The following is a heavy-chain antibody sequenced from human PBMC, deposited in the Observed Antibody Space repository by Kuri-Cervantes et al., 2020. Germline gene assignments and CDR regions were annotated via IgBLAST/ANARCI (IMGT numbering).Heavy chain of an antibody. CDR2: IYHSGST. D-gene: IGHD5-24*01. J-gene: IGHJ6*02. Sequence: SCAASGFTFSSYWMSWVRQAPGKGLEWIGEIYHSGSTNYNPSLKSRVTISVDTSKNQFSLKLSSVTAADTAVYYCARGGYNSYYYYGMDVWGQGTTVTVSS. CDR3: ARGGYNSYYYYGMDV. V-gene: IGHV4-34*09. CDR1: GFTFSSYW.